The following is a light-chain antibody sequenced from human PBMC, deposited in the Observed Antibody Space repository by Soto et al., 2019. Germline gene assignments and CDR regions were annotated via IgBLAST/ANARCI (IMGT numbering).Light chain of an antibody. CDR2: AAS. Sequence: DIQLTQSPASVSAAVGDRINISCRASQPIKTWLAWYQQKPGKGPKLLISAASSLQSGVPSRFSGSGSGTDFTLSISSLQPEDFATYYCQQANSFPLTFGGGTKVETK. CDR1: QPIKTW. J-gene: IGKJ4*01. V-gene: IGKV1-12*01. CDR3: QQANSFPLT.